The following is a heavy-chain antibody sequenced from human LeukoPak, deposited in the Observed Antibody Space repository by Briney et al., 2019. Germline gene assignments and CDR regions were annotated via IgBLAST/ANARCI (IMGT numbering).Heavy chain of an antibody. V-gene: IGHV3-9*01. CDR1: GFIFDDRA. CDR3: TKGLFYNYGYNYFDS. D-gene: IGHD5-18*01. Sequence: GGSLRLSCAASGFIFDDRAMHWVRHAPGKGLEWVSSINWNRGSIVYADSVKGRFTISRDNAKNSLYLQMNSLRAEDTALYYCTKGLFYNYGYNYFDSWGRGTLVTVSS. J-gene: IGHJ5*01. CDR2: INWNRGSI.